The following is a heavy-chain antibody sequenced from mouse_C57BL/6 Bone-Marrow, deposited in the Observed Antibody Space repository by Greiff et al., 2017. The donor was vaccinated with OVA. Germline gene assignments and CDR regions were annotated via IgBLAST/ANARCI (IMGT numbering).Heavy chain of an antibody. J-gene: IGHJ4*01. V-gene: IGHV1-52*01. Sequence: QVQLQQPGAELVRPGSSVKLSCKASGYTFTSYWMHWVKQRPIQGLEWIGNIDPSDSETHYNQKFKDKATLTVDKSSSTAYMQLSSLTSEDSAVYYCARWGDGGVYYAMDYWGQGTSVTVSS. CDR3: ARWGDGGVYYAMDY. CDR2: IDPSDSET. CDR1: GYTFTSYW.